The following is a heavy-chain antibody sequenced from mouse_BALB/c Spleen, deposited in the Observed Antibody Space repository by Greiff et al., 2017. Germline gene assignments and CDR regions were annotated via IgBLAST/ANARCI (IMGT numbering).Heavy chain of an antibody. J-gene: IGHJ4*01. D-gene: IGHD2-14*01. CDR2: INPSNGRT. CDR3: ARDRYDGFYAMDY. V-gene: IGHV1S81*02. CDR1: GYTFTSYW. Sequence: QVQLQQPGAELVKPGASVKLSCKASGYTFTSYWMHWVKQRPGQGLEWIGEINPSNGRTNYNEKFKSKATLTVDKSSSTAYMQLSSLTSEDSAVYYCARDRYDGFYAMDYWGQGTSVTVSS.